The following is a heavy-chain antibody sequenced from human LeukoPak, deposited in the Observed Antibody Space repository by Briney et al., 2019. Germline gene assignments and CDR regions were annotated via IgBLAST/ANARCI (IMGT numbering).Heavy chain of an antibody. V-gene: IGHV4-39*01. CDR2: IYYSGST. D-gene: IGHD3-10*01. CDR3: ARQCDYGSGSYLFWYYYCYYMDV. J-gene: IGHJ6*03. CDR1: GGSISSSSYY. Sequence: SETLSLTCTVSGGSISSSSYYWGWIRQPPGKGLEWIGSIYYSGSTYYNPSLKSRVTISVDTSKNKFSLKLSSVTAADTAVYYCARQCDYGSGSYLFWYYYCYYMDVWGKGTTVTVSS.